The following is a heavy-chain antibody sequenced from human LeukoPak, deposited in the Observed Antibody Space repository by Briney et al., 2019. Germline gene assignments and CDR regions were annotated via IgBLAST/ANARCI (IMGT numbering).Heavy chain of an antibody. J-gene: IGHJ4*02. CDR1: AGSFSGYY. CDR2: INQSGTT. V-gene: IGHV4-34*01. CDR3: ARGASAGSVDY. Sequence: SETLSLTCAVYAGSFSGYYWTWIRQSPGKGLEWIGDINQSGTTNYNASLKSRVTISVDTSKNQFSLKLTSVTAADTAVYYCARGASAGSVDYWGQGTLVTVSS. D-gene: IGHD3-10*01.